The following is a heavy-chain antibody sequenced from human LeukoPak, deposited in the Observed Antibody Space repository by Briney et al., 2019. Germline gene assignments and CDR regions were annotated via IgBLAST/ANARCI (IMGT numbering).Heavy chain of an antibody. D-gene: IGHD1-26*01. CDR3: ARVDSGTYYMPFDY. V-gene: IGHV4-59*01. Sequence: ASETLSLTCTVSGGSLIPYYWSWIRQPPGKGLGWIGYIYHSGTTNYSPPLKGRATLSVDTSKNQISLRLSSVTAADTAVYFCARVDSGTYYMPFDYWGQGSLVTVSS. CDR2: IYHSGTT. J-gene: IGHJ4*02. CDR1: GGSLIPYY.